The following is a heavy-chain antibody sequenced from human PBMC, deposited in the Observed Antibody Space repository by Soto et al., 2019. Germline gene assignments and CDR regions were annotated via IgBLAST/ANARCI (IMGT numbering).Heavy chain of an antibody. CDR1: GGSISSYY. CDR3: ARAPMTNYYYYYMDV. Sequence: SETLSLTCTVSGGSISSYYWSWIRQPPGKGLEWIGYIYYSGSTNYNPSLKSRFTISVDTSKNQFSLKLSSVTAADTAVYYCARAPMTNYYYYYMDVWGKGTTVTVSS. CDR2: IYYSGST. J-gene: IGHJ6*03. V-gene: IGHV4-59*01. D-gene: IGHD4-17*01.